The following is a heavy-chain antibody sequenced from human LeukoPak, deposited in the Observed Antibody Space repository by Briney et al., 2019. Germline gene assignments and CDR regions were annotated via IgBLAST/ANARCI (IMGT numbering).Heavy chain of an antibody. Sequence: GGSLRLSCAASGFTFSDYGMHWVRQAPGKGLEWVALISYDGSNKYYADSVKGRFNISRHTAKNTLHLQMHSLRVEDTAMYYCARYYGSGSLDYWGQGTLVTVSS. J-gene: IGHJ4*02. CDR3: ARYYGSGSLDY. CDR2: ISYDGSNK. V-gene: IGHV3-30*03. D-gene: IGHD3-10*01. CDR1: GFTFSDYG.